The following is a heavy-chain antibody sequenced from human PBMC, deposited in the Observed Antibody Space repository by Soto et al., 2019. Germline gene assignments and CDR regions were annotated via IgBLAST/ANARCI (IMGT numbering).Heavy chain of an antibody. CDR2: IYYSGST. Sequence: QLLESGPGLVKPSETLSLTCTVSGGSISSSSYYWGWIRQPPGKGLEWIGSIYYSGSTYYNPSLKSRVTISVDTSKNQFSLKLSSVTAADTAVYYCARTSIAAPYDVGYWGQGTLVTVSS. CDR3: ARTSIAAPYDVGY. J-gene: IGHJ4*02. D-gene: IGHD6-6*01. V-gene: IGHV4-39*01. CDR1: GGSISSSSYY.